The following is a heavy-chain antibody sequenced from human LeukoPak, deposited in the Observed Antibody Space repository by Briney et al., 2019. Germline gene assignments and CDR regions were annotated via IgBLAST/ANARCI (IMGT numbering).Heavy chain of an antibody. D-gene: IGHD3-10*01. CDR3: ARASITRVAFDI. CDR2: IYPSGNT. CDR1: RGSTSTYY. Sequence: SETLSLTCTVSRGSTSTYYWSWIRQPAGKGLEWIGRIYPSGNTNFNPSLKSRVTMSVDTSKNQFSLKLSSVTAADTAVYYCARASITRVAFDIWGQGTMVTVSS. J-gene: IGHJ3*02. V-gene: IGHV4-4*07.